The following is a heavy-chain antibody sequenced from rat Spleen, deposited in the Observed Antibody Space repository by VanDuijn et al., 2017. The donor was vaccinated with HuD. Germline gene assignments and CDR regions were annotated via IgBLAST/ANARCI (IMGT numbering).Heavy chain of an antibody. V-gene: IGHV10-5*01. J-gene: IGHJ2*01. CDR1: GFTFSDYY. CDR3: TAASNEY. CDR2: IRTKANNYAT. Sequence: VQLVESGGGLVQPGRSLKLSCAASGFTFSDYYMAWVRQAPGKGLEWVARIRTKANNYATYYADSVRGRFTISRDDSKSMVYLQMDNLKTEDTAMYYCTAASNEYWGQGVMVTVSS. D-gene: IGHD3-1*01.